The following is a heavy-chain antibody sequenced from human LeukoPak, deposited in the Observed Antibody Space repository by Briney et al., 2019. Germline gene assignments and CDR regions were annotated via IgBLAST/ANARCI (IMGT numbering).Heavy chain of an antibody. CDR1: GFTFSSYE. D-gene: IGHD3-10*01. CDR2: ISGSGGST. Sequence: QPGGSLRLSCAASGFTFSSYEMNWVRQAPGKGLEWVSAISGSGGSTYYADSVKGRFTISRDNSKNTLYLQMNSLRAEDTAVYYCAKDHITMVRGVISYWGQGTLVTVSS. V-gene: IGHV3-23*01. CDR3: AKDHITMVRGVISY. J-gene: IGHJ4*02.